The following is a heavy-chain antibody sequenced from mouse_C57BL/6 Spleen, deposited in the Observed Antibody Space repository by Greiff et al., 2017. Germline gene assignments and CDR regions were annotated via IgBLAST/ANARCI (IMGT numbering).Heavy chain of an antibody. Sequence: VQLQQPGAELVKPGASVKMSCKASGYTFTSYWITWVKQRPGQGLEWIGDIYPGSGSTNYNEKFKSKATLTVDTSSSTAYMQLSSLTSEDSAVYYCARDGLRRGYFDVWGTGTTVTVSS. CDR2: IYPGSGST. CDR1: GYTFTSYW. J-gene: IGHJ1*03. CDR3: ARDGLRRGYFDV. D-gene: IGHD2-2*01. V-gene: IGHV1-55*01.